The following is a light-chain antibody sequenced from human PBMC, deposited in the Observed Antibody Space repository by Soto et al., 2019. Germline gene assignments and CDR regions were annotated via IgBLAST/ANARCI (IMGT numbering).Light chain of an antibody. V-gene: IGKV1-5*01. CDR3: HQYKSAT. CDR2: DAS. Sequence: DIQMTQSPSTLSAYVGDRVTITCRASQSIFNWLAWYQQKPGKAPNLLIYDASSLQSGVPARFNGSGSGTEFTLTISSLQLYDSATYYCHQYKSATFGQGTKLEI. J-gene: IGKJ2*01. CDR1: QSIFNW.